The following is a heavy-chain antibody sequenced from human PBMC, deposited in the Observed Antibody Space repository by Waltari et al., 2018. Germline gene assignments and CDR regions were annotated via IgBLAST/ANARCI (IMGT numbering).Heavy chain of an antibody. D-gene: IGHD3-3*01. V-gene: IGHV3-9*03. Sequence: EEQVVASGEGFVQLGWTLRLSCAASVFAVVDYIMQGVRPATGKGLVGVSGISWNSGSIGYADSVQGRFTISRDNAKNSLDLQMNSLRAEDMALYYCAKGHISNDFWSGSLDFWGQGTLVTVSS. CDR1: VFAVVDYI. J-gene: IGHJ4*02. CDR2: ISWNSGSI. CDR3: AKGHISNDFWSGSLDF.